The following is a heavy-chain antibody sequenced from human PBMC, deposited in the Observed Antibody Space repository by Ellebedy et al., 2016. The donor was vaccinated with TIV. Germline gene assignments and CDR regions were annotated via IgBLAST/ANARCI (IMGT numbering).Heavy chain of an antibody. CDR2: IYHSGST. D-gene: IGHD3-3*01. CDR1: GGSISSGGYS. V-gene: IGHV4-30-2*01. CDR3: ARQYYDFWSGPALDY. Sequence: MPSETLSLTCAVSGGSISSGGYSWSWIRQPPGKGLEWIGYIYHSGSTYYNPSLKSRVTISVDKSKNQFSLKLSSVTAADTAVYNCARQYYDFWSGPALDYWGQGTLVTVSS. J-gene: IGHJ4*02.